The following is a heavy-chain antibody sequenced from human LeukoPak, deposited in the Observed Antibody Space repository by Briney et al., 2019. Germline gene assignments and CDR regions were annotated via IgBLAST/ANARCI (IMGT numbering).Heavy chain of an antibody. Sequence: SETLSLTCTVSGGSISSSSYYWGWIRQPPGKGLEWIGSIYYSGSTYYNPSFKSRVTISVDTSKNQFSLKLSSVTAADTAVYYCARLPKGWNYENWGQGTLVTVS. D-gene: IGHD1-7*01. J-gene: IGHJ4*02. CDR2: IYYSGST. V-gene: IGHV4-39*01. CDR3: ARLPKGWNYEN. CDR1: GGSISSSSYY.